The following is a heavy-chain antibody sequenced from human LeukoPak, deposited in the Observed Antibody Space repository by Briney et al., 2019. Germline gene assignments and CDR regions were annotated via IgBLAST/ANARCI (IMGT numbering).Heavy chain of an antibody. CDR1: GFTFSDYT. J-gene: IGHJ3*02. CDR3: ARGPNGAFDI. V-gene: IGHV3-21*01. D-gene: IGHD4/OR15-4a*01. CDR2: ISSDSRYI. Sequence: GGSLRLSCAPSGFTFSDYTMNWVRQAPGEGLDWVSSISSDSRYILYADSLKGRFTISRDNAKNSLYLQMNSLRAEDTALYYCARGPNGAFDIWGQGTMVTVSS.